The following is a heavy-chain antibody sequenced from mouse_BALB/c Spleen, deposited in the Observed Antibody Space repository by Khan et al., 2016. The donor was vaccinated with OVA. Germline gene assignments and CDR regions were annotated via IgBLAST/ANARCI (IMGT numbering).Heavy chain of an antibody. CDR2: ISSGGST. CDR3: AREAYRYDEYYFDY. V-gene: IGHV5-6-5*01. CDR1: GFTFSSYV. D-gene: IGHD2-14*01. Sequence: EVQLVESGGDLVKPGGSLKLSCAASGFTFSSYVMSWVRQTPEKRLEWVASISSGGSTYYPDSVKGRFTISRDNARNILYLQMSSLRSWDTAMYYCAREAYRYDEYYFDYWGQGTTLTVSS. J-gene: IGHJ2*01.